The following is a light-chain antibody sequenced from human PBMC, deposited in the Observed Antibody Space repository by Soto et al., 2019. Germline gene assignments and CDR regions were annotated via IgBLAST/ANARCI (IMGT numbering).Light chain of an antibody. V-gene: IGKV1-39*01. CDR1: QNIASY. CDR3: QQNFNVPRT. J-gene: IGKJ1*01. CDR2: AAS. Sequence: DIQMTQSPSSLSASVGDRVTITCRASQNIASYLNWYQQRPGKAPELLIYAASSLQSGVPLRFSGSGSGTEVTLTIDSLQPEDFASYYCQQNFNVPRTFGQGTKVEI.